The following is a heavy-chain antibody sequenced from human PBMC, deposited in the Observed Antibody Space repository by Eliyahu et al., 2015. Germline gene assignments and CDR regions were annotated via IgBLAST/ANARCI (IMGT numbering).Heavy chain of an antibody. D-gene: IGHD6-6*01. Sequence: QVQLVESGGGVVQPGRSLRLSXXXSXFTFSSYGMPWVRQAPGKGLEWVAVISYDGSNKYYADSVKGRFTISRDNSKNTLYLQMNSLRAEDTAVYYCAKWGGMYSSSPGMDVWGQGTTVTVSS. CDR3: AKWGGMYSSSPGMDV. J-gene: IGHJ6*02. CDR1: XFTFSSYG. V-gene: IGHV3-30*18. CDR2: ISYDGSNK.